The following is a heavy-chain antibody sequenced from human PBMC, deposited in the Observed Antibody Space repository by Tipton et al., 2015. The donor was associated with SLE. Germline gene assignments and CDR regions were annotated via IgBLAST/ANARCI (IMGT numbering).Heavy chain of an antibody. CDR2: IFHSEST. V-gene: IGHV4-38-2*01. CDR1: GYSISSGYY. J-gene: IGHJ4*02. CDR3: ARYYYDASGITLFDY. D-gene: IGHD3-22*01. Sequence: TLSLTCAVSGYSISSGYYWGWIRQPPGKGLEWIGSIFHSESTYYNPSLKSRVTISVDKSKNHFSLKLSSVTAADTAVYYCARYYYDASGITLFDYWGQGTLVTVSS.